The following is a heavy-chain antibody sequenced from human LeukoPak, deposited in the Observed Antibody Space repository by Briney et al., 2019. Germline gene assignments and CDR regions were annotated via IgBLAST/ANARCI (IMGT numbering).Heavy chain of an antibody. CDR3: ARYPEPGIAVASVGYFDY. Sequence: ESLKISCKGSGYSFTNYWIGWVRQMPGKGLEWMGIIYPGDSDTRYSPSFQGQVTISADKSISTAYLQWSSLKASDTAMYYCARYPEPGIAVASVGYFDYWGQGTLVTVSS. J-gene: IGHJ4*02. V-gene: IGHV5-51*01. D-gene: IGHD6-19*01. CDR1: GYSFTNYW. CDR2: IYPGDSDT.